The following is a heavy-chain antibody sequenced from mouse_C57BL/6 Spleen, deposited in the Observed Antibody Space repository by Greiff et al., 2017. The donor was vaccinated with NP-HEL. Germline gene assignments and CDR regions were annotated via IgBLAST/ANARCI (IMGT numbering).Heavy chain of an antibody. D-gene: IGHD3-2*02. J-gene: IGHJ3*01. CDR3: ASETAQSSFAY. CDR2: IYPRSGNT. V-gene: IGHV1-81*01. Sequence: VQLQQSGAELARPGASVKLSCKASGYTFTSYGISWVKQRTGQGLEWIGEIYPRSGNTYYNEKLKGKATLTADKFSSTAYMKLRSLTSDDSAVYFCASETAQSSFAYWGQGTLVTVSA. CDR1: GYTFTSYG.